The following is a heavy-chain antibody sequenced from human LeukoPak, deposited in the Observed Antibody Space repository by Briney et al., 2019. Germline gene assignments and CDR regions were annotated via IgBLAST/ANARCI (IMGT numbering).Heavy chain of an antibody. CDR1: GFTFSTYS. Sequence: GGSLRLSCTASGFTFSTYSMNWVRQAPGKGLEWVSYISSSSSTIYYADSVKGRFTISGDNAKNSLYLQMNSLRAEDTAVYYCAKTGSSGYYVSFYYYGMDVWGQGTTVTVSS. J-gene: IGHJ6*02. V-gene: IGHV3-48*01. CDR3: AKTGSSGYYVSFYYYGMDV. D-gene: IGHD3-22*01. CDR2: ISSSSSTI.